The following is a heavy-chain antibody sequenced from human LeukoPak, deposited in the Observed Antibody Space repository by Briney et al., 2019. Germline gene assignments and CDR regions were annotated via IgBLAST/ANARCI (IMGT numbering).Heavy chain of an antibody. D-gene: IGHD1-26*01. J-gene: IGHJ4*02. Sequence: PSETLSLTCSVSGDSIRGYYWSWIRQPAGKGLEWIGRIYSSGSTNYNPSLKSRGTMSVDTSKNQFSLKLTSMTAADTVLYFCARESGSYSRIEFWGQGTLVTVSS. CDR1: GDSIRGYY. CDR2: IYSSGST. CDR3: ARESGSYSRIEF. V-gene: IGHV4-4*07.